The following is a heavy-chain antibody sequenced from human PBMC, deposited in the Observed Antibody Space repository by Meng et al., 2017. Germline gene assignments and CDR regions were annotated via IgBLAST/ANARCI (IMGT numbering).Heavy chain of an antibody. J-gene: IGHJ6*02. Sequence: GGSLRLSCAASGFTFTSYAMHWVRQAPGKGLEWVAVISYDVTNKYYAESVKGRFTISRDNSKNTLYLQMNSLRAEDTAVYYCARDSVTMVRGVITSYYYYGMDVWGQGTTVTVSS. CDR2: ISYDVTNK. CDR3: ARDSVTMVRGVITSYYYYGMDV. D-gene: IGHD3-10*01. CDR1: GFTFTSYA. V-gene: IGHV3-30*04.